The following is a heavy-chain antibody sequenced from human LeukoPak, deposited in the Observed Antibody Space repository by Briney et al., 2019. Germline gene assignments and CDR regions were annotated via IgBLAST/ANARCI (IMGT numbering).Heavy chain of an antibody. D-gene: IGHD2-8*01. V-gene: IGHV4-59*01. Sequence: SETLSLTCTVSGGSISSYYWSWIRQLPGKGLEWIGYIYYSGSTNYNPSLKSRVTISVDTSKNQFSLKLSSVTAADTAVYYCARQRGGQYEDAFDIWGQGTVVTVSS. CDR1: GGSISSYY. CDR3: ARQRGGQYEDAFDI. CDR2: IYYSGST. J-gene: IGHJ3*02.